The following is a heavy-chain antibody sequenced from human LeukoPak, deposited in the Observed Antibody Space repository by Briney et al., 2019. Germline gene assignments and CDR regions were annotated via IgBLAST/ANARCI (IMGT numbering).Heavy chain of an antibody. Sequence: GGSLRVSCAASGLTFSSYWMSWVRQAPGKGLEWVANIKQDGSEKYFLDSVKGRFTISRDNAKNSLYLQMNSLRAEDTAVYYCARRGIGDTYFDYWGEGALVPLSS. CDR3: ARRGIGDTYFDY. V-gene: IGHV3-7*04. D-gene: IGHD3-16*01. CDR2: IKQDGSEK. CDR1: GLTFSSYW. J-gene: IGHJ4*02.